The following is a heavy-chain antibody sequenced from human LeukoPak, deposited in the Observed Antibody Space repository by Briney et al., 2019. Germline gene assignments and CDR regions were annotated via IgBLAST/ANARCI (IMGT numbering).Heavy chain of an antibody. CDR1: GFTFSTYW. CDR2: IKQDGSQK. V-gene: IGHV3-7*03. J-gene: IGHJ4*02. CDR3: ARDVLGRSGEQLDY. D-gene: IGHD3-3*01. Sequence: QPGGSLRLSCATSGFTFSTYWMTWVRRAPGKGLEWVANIKQDGSQKYYVDSVKGRFTISRDNAKNSLYLQMNSLRVEDTAVYYCARDVLGRSGEQLDYWGQGTLVTVSS.